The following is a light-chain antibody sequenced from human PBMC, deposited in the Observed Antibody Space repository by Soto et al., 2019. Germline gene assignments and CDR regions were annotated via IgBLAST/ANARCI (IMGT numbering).Light chain of an antibody. J-gene: IGKJ5*01. CDR1: QSISSW. V-gene: IGKV1-5*01. CDR3: QQSYRGLT. CDR2: DAS. Sequence: DIQMTQSPSTLSASVGDRVTITCRASQSISSWLAWYQQKPGKAPKLLIYDASSLESGVPSRFSGSGSGTEFTLTISSLQPDDFATYYCQQSYRGLTFGQGTRLEIK.